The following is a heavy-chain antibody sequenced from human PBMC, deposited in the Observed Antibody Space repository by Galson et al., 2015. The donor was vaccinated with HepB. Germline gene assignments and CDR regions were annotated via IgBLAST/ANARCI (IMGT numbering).Heavy chain of an antibody. J-gene: IGHJ6*03. CDR3: AREDNVVVSGAMPRRQNINYYYYYMDV. V-gene: IGHV4-59*12. Sequence: SETLSLTCTVSGGSIRSDYWSWIRQPPGKGLEWIGYIYYSGSTNYNPSLKSRVTISVDTSKNQFSLKLTSVTAADTAVYYCAREDNVVVSGAMPRRQNINYYYYYMDVWGKGTTVTVSS. CDR2: IYYSGST. D-gene: IGHD2-2*01. CDR1: GGSIRSDY.